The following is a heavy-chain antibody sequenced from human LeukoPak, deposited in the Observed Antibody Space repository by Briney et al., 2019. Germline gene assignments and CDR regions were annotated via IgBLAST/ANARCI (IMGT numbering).Heavy chain of an antibody. CDR3: AKGHSSGYHIIDY. V-gene: IGHV3-23*01. CDR1: GFTFSSYA. D-gene: IGHD6-19*01. Sequence: GGSLRLSCAASGFTFSSYAMSWVRQAPGKGLEWVSAISGSEGSTYYADSVKGRFTISRDNSKNTLYLQMNSLRAEDTAVYYCAKGHSSGYHIIDYWGQGTLVIVSS. CDR2: ISGSEGST. J-gene: IGHJ4*02.